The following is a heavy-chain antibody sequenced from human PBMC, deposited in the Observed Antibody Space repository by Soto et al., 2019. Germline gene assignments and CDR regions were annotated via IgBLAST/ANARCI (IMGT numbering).Heavy chain of an antibody. CDR2: IIPMFGTA. CDR3: ASGIQLWLRRINNGYSG. V-gene: IGHV1-69*12. Sequence: QVQLVQSGAEVKKPESSVKVSCKAPGGTFSTYAISWVRQAPGQGLEWMGGIIPMFGTANYAQRFQDRVTITADESTNTVYMERSSVRSEDTAVYFCASGIQLWLRRINNGYSGWGQGPLVTVFS. J-gene: IGHJ4*02. CDR1: GGTFSTYA. D-gene: IGHD5-18*01.